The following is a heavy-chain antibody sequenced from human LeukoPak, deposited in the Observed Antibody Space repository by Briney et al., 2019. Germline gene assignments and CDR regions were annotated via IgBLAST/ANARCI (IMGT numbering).Heavy chain of an antibody. CDR1: GYSISSGYY. J-gene: IGHJ4*02. CDR3: ARHPVVPAAMNY. D-gene: IGHD2-2*01. CDR2: IYHSGST. V-gene: IGHV4-38-2*01. Sequence: SETLSLTCAVSGYSISSGYYWGWIRQPPGKGLEWIGSIYHSGSTYYNPSLKSRVTISVDTSKNQLSLKLSSVTAADTAVYYCARHPVVPAAMNYWGQGTLVTVSS.